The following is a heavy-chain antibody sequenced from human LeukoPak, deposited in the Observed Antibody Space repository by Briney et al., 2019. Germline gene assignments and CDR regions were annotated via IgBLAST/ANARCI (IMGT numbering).Heavy chain of an antibody. Sequence: GGSLRLSCTASGFTFGDYAMSWVRQAPGKGLEWVGFITSKTYGATTDYAASVKGRFTISRDDSKSIAYLQMNSLKSEDTAVYYCSRHIVGARTFFDYWGQGALVTVSS. CDR3: SRHIVGARTFFDY. D-gene: IGHD1-26*01. J-gene: IGHJ4*02. CDR2: ITSKTYGATT. CDR1: GFTFGDYA. V-gene: IGHV3-49*04.